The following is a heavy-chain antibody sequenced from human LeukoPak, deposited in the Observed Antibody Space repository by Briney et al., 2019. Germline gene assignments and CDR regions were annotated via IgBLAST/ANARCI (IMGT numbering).Heavy chain of an antibody. J-gene: IGHJ3*02. CDR2: IYHSGST. CDR1: GYSISSGYY. V-gene: IGHV4-38-2*02. D-gene: IGHD3-22*01. Sequence: SETLSLTCTVSGYSISSGYYWGWIRQPPGKGLEWIGSIYHSGSTYYNPSLKSRVTISVDTSKNQFSLKLSSVTAADTAVYYCARDLNYYDSSGYYYTSDAFDIWGQGTMVTVSS. CDR3: ARDLNYYDSSGYYYTSDAFDI.